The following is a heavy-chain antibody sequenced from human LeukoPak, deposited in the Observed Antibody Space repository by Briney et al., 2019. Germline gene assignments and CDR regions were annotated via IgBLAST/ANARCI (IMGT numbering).Heavy chain of an antibody. Sequence: GGSLRLSCAASGFTFSRYGMHWVRQAPGKGLEWVAVISYDGSNKYYADSVKGRFTISRDNSKNTLYLQMNSLRAEDTAVYYCAKAGAYSSGWYYWGQGTLVTVSS. J-gene: IGHJ4*02. CDR2: ISYDGSNK. D-gene: IGHD6-19*01. CDR3: AKAGAYSSGWYY. V-gene: IGHV3-30*18. CDR1: GFTFSRYG.